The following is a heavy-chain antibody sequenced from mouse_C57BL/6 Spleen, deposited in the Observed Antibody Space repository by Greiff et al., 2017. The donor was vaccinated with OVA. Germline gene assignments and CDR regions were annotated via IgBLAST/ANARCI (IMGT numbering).Heavy chain of an antibody. V-gene: IGHV1-76*01. CDR2: IYPGSGNT. Sequence: QVQLKESGAELVRPGASVKLSCKASGYTFTDYYINWVKQRPGQGLEWIARIYPGSGNTYYNEKFKGKATLTAEKSSSTAYMQLSSLTSEDSAVYFCARCPSYYYGSSYGYFDYWGQGTTLTVSS. CDR1: GYTFTDYY. J-gene: IGHJ2*01. D-gene: IGHD1-1*01. CDR3: ARCPSYYYGSSYGYFDY.